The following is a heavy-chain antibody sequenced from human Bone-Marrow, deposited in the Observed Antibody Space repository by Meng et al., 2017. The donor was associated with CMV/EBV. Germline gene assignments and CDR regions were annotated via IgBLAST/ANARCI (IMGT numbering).Heavy chain of an antibody. V-gene: IGHV4-61*01. D-gene: IGHD1-7*01. CDR2: IYYTGST. J-gene: IGHJ4*02. Sequence: GSLRLSGTVSGGSVSTGTYYWIWIRQPPGKGLEWIGYIYYTGSTNYNPSLKSRVTISADTSNNQFSLRLTSVTAADTAVYYCARASGTTNLATDYWGQGTLVTVAS. CDR3: ARASGTTNLATDY. CDR1: GGSVSTGTYY.